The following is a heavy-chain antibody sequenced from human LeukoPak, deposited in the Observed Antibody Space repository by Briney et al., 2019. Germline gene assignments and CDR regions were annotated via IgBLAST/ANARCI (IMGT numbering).Heavy chain of an antibody. CDR1: GGSISRSSYY. Sequence: PSETLSLTCSVSGGSISRSSYYWGWIRQPPGKGLEWIGSIYYSGSTYYNPSLKSRVTISLDTSKNHFSLKPSSVTAADTAVYYCARQWIQLWMLDYWGQGTLVTVSS. CDR2: IYYSGST. V-gene: IGHV4-39*01. D-gene: IGHD5-18*01. J-gene: IGHJ4*02. CDR3: ARQWIQLWMLDY.